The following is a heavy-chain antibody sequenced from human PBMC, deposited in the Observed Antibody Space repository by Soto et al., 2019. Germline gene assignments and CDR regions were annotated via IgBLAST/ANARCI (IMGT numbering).Heavy chain of an antibody. Sequence: QVQLVESGGGVVQPGRSLRLSCAASGFTFSSYGMHWVRQAPGKGLEWVAVISKDGSVKYYADSVKGRFTISRDNAKNTLYLQMNSLGAEDTAAYYCTGEVASGYWGQGTLVTVS. D-gene: IGHD2-8*02. CDR3: TGEVASGY. CDR2: ISKDGSVK. J-gene: IGHJ4*02. CDR1: GFTFSSYG. V-gene: IGHV3-30*03.